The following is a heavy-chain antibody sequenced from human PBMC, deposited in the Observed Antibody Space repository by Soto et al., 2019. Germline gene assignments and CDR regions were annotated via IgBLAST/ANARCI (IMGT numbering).Heavy chain of an antibody. D-gene: IGHD6-13*01. Sequence: SLKVYCNSSGSTYTIDDINWVRQKPGQGLEWMGWMNPNSGNTGYAQKFQGRVTMTRNTSISTAYMELSSLRSEATAVYYCARGGQSSSWYVDYYYGMDVWGQGTTV. V-gene: IGHV1-8*01. CDR3: ARGGQSSSWYVDYYYGMDV. CDR1: GSTYTIDD. J-gene: IGHJ6*02. CDR2: MNPNSGNT.